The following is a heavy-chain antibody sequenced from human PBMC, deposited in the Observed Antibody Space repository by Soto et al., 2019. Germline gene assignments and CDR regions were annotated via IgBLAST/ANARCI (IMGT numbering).Heavy chain of an antibody. CDR3: ASFYDSRGYYSNYAFDI. J-gene: IGHJ3*02. V-gene: IGHV1-69*13. CDR2: IIPIFGTA. D-gene: IGHD3-22*01. Sequence: SVKFSCKASGGSFSSYAISWVRQAPGQGLEWMGGIIPIFGTANYAQKFQGRVTITADESTSTAYMELSSLRSEDTAVYYCASFYDSRGYYSNYAFDIWGHGSMVTVS. CDR1: GGSFSSYA.